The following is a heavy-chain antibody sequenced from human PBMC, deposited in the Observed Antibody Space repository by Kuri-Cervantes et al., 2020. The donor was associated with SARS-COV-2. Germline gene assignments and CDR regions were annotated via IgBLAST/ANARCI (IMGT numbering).Heavy chain of an antibody. J-gene: IGHJ4*02. D-gene: IGHD5-12*01. CDR3: AKTRLQYSGKYALDS. CDR2: VSSDGVNQ. Sequence: GGSLRLSCAASGFTFSPYGMQWVRQAPGKGLEWVAVVSSDGVNQSYGESVKGRFTVSRDNSNNMLYLQMSSLSADDTAVYYCAKTRLQYSGKYALDSWGQGTLVTVSS. V-gene: IGHV3-30*18. CDR1: GFTFSPYG.